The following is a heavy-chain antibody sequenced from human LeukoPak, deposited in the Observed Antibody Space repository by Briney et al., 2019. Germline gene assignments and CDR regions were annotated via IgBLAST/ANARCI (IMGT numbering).Heavy chain of an antibody. D-gene: IGHD3-16*02. V-gene: IGHV1-18*01. J-gene: IGHJ4*02. CDR2: ISAYNGNT. Sequence: ASVKVSCKASGYTFTSYGISWVRQAPGQGLEWMGWISAYNGNTNYAQKLQGRVTMTTDTSTSTAYMELRSLRSDDTAVYYCARTPLGGVLVTPTQCFDYWGQGTLVTVSS. CDR3: ARTPLGGVLVTPTQCFDY. CDR1: GYTFTSYG.